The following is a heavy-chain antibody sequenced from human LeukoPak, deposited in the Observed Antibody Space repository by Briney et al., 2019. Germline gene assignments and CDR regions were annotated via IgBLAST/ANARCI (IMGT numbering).Heavy chain of an antibody. Sequence: GGSLRLSCAASGFTFSSYAMHWVRQAPGKGLEWVAVISYDGSNKYYADSVKGRFTISRDNSKNTLYLQMNSLRAEDTAVYYCARDPHYDFWSGTLFDYWGQGTLVTVSS. J-gene: IGHJ4*02. V-gene: IGHV3-30*04. CDR2: ISYDGSNK. CDR3: ARDPHYDFWSGTLFDY. D-gene: IGHD3-3*01. CDR1: GFTFSSYA.